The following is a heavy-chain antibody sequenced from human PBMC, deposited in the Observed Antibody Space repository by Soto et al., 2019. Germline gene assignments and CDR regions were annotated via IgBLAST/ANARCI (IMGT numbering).Heavy chain of an antibody. V-gene: IGHV3-30-3*01. CDR1: GFTFSSYA. CDR3: ARYLLYSSSSLGY. D-gene: IGHD6-6*01. J-gene: IGHJ4*02. Sequence: QVQLVESGGGVVQPGRSLRLSCAASGFTFSSYAMHWVRQAPGKGLEWVAVISYDGSNKYYADSVKGRFTISRDNSKNTLYLQMNSLRAEDTAVYYCARYLLYSSSSLGYWGQGTLVTVSS. CDR2: ISYDGSNK.